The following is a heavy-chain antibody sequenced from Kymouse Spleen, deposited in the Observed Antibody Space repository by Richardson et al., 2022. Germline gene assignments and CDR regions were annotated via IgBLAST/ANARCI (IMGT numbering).Heavy chain of an antibody. CDR3: ARLLLWFGEFFDY. J-gene: IGHJ4*02. CDR1: GGSISSSSYY. V-gene: IGHV4-39*01. CDR2: IYYSGST. Sequence: QLQLQESGPGLVKPSETLSLTCTVSGGSISSSSYYWGWIRQPPGKGLEWIGSIYYSGSTYYNPSLKSRVTISVDTSKNQFSLKLSSVTAADTAVYYCARLLLWFGEFFDYWGQGTLVTVSS. D-gene: IGHD3-10*01.